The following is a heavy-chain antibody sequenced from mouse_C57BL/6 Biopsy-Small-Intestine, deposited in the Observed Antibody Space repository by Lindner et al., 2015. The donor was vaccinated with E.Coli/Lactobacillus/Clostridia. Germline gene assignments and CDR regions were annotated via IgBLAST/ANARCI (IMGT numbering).Heavy chain of an antibody. V-gene: IGHV1-7*01. CDR1: GYTFASFG. D-gene: IGHD2-13*01. CDR3: ARAEISTMATDY. CDR2: ISGHNDDP. J-gene: IGHJ4*01. Sequence: SVKVSCKPSGYTFASFGINWVRQAPGQGLEWMGWISGHNDDPRYAQHFQGRVTLTADTSTSTAYMELRSLRSDDTAVYYCARAEISTMATDYWGQGTLVTVSS.